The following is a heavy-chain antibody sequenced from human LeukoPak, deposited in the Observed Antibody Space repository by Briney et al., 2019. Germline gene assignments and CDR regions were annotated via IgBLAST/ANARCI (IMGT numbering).Heavy chain of an antibody. V-gene: IGHV1-18*01. Sequence: ASVKVSCKTSGYNFNRYTITWVRQAPGQGLEWMGWVSTSNGDTSYADKFQGRVTMTTETVTKTAYMELRRLRSGDTAMYFCARVSDTSMVTPGFASWGQGTLVTVSS. J-gene: IGHJ4*02. CDR2: VSTSNGDT. D-gene: IGHD5-18*01. CDR1: GYNFNRYT. CDR3: ARVSDTSMVTPGFAS.